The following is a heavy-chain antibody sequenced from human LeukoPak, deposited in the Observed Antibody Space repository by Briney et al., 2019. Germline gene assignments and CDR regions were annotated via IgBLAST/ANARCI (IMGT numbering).Heavy chain of an antibody. J-gene: IGHJ5*02. CDR3: ARGGQGYCSSTSCYSGNWFDP. CDR2: INPNSGGT. CDR1: GYTFTGYY. Sequence: ASVKVSCTASGYTFTGYYMHWVRQAPGQGLEWMGWINPNSGGTNYAQKFQGRVTMTRDTSISTAYMELSRLRSDDTAVYYCARGGQGYCSSTSCYSGNWFDPRGQGTLVTVSS. D-gene: IGHD2-2*01. V-gene: IGHV1-2*02.